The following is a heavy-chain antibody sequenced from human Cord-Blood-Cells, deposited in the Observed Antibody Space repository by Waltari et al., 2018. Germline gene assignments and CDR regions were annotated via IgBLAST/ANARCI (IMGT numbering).Heavy chain of an antibody. J-gene: IGHJ4*02. Sequence: EVQLVESGGGLIPPGGSLRLCCASSGFTVSSNYMSWVRQAPGKGLEWVSVIYSGGSTYYADSVKGRFTISRDNSKNTLYLQMNSLRAEDTAVYYCASSAYWGQGTLVTVSS. CDR3: ASSAY. CDR2: IYSGGST. CDR1: GFTVSSNY. V-gene: IGHV3-53*01. D-gene: IGHD6-25*01.